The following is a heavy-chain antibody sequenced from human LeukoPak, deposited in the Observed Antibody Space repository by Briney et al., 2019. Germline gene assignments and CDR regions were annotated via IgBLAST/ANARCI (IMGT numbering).Heavy chain of an antibody. V-gene: IGHV3-7*01. J-gene: IGHJ4*02. D-gene: IGHD3-22*01. CDR3: GRGFDSRFFND. Sequence: GGSLRLSCVDSGFSFRSYWMSWVRQAPGKGLEWVANTKQDDSEKYYVDSVKGRFSISRDNAKNSLYLQMNSLRVEDTAVYYCGRGFDSRFFNDWGQGTLVTVSS. CDR2: TKQDDSEK. CDR1: GFSFRSYW.